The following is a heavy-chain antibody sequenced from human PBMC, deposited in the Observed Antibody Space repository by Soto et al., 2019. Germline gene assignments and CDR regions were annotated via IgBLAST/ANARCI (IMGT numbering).Heavy chain of an antibody. J-gene: IGHJ5*02. D-gene: IGHD6-19*01. V-gene: IGHV3-21*01. CDR3: ARAEVAGPGYSFDP. CDR2: ISSSSSYI. Sequence: GGSLRLSCAASGFTFSSYSMNWVRQAPGKGLEWVSSISSSSSYIYYADSVKGRFTISRDNAKNSLYLQMNSLRAEDTAVYYCARAEVAGPGYSFDPWGQGTLVTVSS. CDR1: GFTFSSYS.